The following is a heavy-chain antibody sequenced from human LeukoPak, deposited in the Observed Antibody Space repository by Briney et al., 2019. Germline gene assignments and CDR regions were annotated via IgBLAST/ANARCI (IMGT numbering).Heavy chain of an antibody. CDR1: GGSVSSYY. D-gene: IGHD6-19*01. CDR2: IYTSGST. CDR3: ASSAAVGGVKWFDP. V-gene: IGHV4-4*07. Sequence: SETLSLTCTVFGGSVSSYYWSRIRQTAGKGLEWIGRIYTSGSTDYSPSLRSRVTISVDKSKNQLSLKLNSVTAADTAVYYCASSAAVGGVKWFDPWGQGTLVTVSS. J-gene: IGHJ5*02.